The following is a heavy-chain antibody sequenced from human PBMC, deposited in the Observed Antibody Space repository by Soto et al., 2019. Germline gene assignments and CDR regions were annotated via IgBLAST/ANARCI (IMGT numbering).Heavy chain of an antibody. CDR2: ISWNSGSI. Sequence: EVQLVESGGGLVQPGRSLRLFCAASGFSFDDYAMHWVRQATGKGLEWVSGISWNSGSIGYADSVKGRFTISRDNAKNSLYLQINSLRAEDTALYYCAKDSQYSSGRYCHFDLWGRGTQVTVSS. J-gene: IGHJ2*01. D-gene: IGHD6-19*01. V-gene: IGHV3-9*01. CDR3: AKDSQYSSGRYCHFDL. CDR1: GFSFDDYA.